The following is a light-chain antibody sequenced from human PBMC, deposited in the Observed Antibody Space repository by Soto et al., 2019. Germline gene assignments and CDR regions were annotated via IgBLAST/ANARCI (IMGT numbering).Light chain of an antibody. CDR2: AAS. J-gene: IGKJ1*01. CDR1: QAISTW. CDR3: QQANSFPRT. Sequence: DIQMTQSPSSVSASVGDRVTITCRASQAISTWLAWYQQKPGKAPKLLIYAASNLQTGVPSRFSGSGSGTDFTLTISSLQPEDFASYYCQQANSFPRTFGQGTKVEIK. V-gene: IGKV1D-12*01.